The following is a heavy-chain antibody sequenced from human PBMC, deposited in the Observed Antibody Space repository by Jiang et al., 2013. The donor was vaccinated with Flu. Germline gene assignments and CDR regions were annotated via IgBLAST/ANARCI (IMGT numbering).Heavy chain of an antibody. CDR3: ARDDGSIVGVFDY. V-gene: IGHV1-18*01. J-gene: IGHJ4*02. D-gene: IGHD6-6*01. Sequence: SGAEVKKPGASVKVSCKASGYTFNSYSISWVRQAPGQGLEWMGWISTYYGNTKYARKFQGRVTLTPDTSTSTVYMELRSLRSDDTAVYYCARDDGSIVGVFDYWGQGTLVTVSS. CDR2: ISTYYGNT. CDR1: GYTFNSYS.